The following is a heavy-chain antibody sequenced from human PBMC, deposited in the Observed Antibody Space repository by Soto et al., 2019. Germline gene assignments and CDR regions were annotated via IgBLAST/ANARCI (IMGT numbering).Heavy chain of an antibody. D-gene: IGHD3-22*01. CDR1: GFPFGTYA. J-gene: IGHJ4*02. CDR2: ISGSGGST. CDR3: AKGEAYYYDTSAYFAY. V-gene: IGHV3-23*01. Sequence: VSLILSCAASGFPFGTYAMNWVRQAPGKGLEWISAISGSGGSTHYADSLKGRFTISRDNSKNTLYLQMNSLRAEDTAVYYCAKGEAYYYDTSAYFAYWGQGTLVTVSS.